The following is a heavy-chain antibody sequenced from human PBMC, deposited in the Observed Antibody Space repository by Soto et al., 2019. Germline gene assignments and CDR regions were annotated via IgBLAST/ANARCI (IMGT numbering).Heavy chain of an antibody. Sequence: QVQLVQSGAEVKKPGASVKVSCKASGYTFTSYAMHWVRQAPGQRLEWMGWINAGNGNTKYSQKFQGRVTITRDTSAITAYMELSSLRSEDTAVYYCASGYDFWSGGAYMDVWGKGTTVTVSS. D-gene: IGHD3-3*01. CDR1: GYTFTSYA. CDR2: INAGNGNT. V-gene: IGHV1-3*01. CDR3: ASGYDFWSGGAYMDV. J-gene: IGHJ6*03.